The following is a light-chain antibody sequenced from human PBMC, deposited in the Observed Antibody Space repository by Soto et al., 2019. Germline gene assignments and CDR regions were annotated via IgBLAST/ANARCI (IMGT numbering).Light chain of an antibody. V-gene: IGLV2-11*01. CDR3: CSYAGISTRYV. J-gene: IGLJ1*01. Sequence: LTQPRSMSGSPGQSLTISCTGTSSDVGGYDYVSWYQHHPGTVPKLLIYDVTNRPSGVPHRFSGSKSGNTASLTISGLQAEDEADYYCCSYAGISTRYVFGTGTKVTVL. CDR2: DVT. CDR1: SSDVGGYDY.